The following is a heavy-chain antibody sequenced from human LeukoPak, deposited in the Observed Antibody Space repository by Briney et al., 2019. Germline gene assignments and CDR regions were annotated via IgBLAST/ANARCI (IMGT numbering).Heavy chain of an antibody. D-gene: IGHD3-22*01. CDR3: ARDLGDSSGYYYRQFDY. CDR1: GFTVSSNY. V-gene: IGHV3-66*01. J-gene: IGHJ4*02. CDR2: IYSGGST. Sequence: GGSLRLSCAASGFTVSSNYMSWVRQAPGEGLEWVSTIYSGGSTYYADSVKGRFTISRDNSKNTLYLQMNSLRAEDTAVYYCARDLGDSSGYYYRQFDYWGQGTLVTVSS.